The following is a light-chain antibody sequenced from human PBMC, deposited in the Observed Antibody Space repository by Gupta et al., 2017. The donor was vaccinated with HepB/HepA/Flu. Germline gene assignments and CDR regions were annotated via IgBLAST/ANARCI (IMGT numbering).Light chain of an antibody. V-gene: IGKV1-27*01. Sequence: DIQMTQSPSSLSASVGDRVIITCRASQGIYNSLAWYQQRPGEVPKLLTYSSSILQSGVPSRFSGSGSGTEFTLTINSLQPEDVATYYCLKYNSAPLSFGGGTKVEIK. CDR2: SSS. J-gene: IGKJ4*01. CDR3: LKYNSAPLS. CDR1: QGIYNS.